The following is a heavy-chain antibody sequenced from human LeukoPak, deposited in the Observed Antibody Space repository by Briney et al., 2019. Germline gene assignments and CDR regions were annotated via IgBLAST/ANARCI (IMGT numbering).Heavy chain of an antibody. Sequence: GGSLRLSCAASGFTFDDYGMSWVRQAPGKGLEWVSGINWNGGSTGYADSVKGRFTISRDNAKTSLYLQMNSLRAEDTALYYCARRYYYDSSGYYYEAAFDIWGQGTMVTVSS. CDR1: GFTFDDYG. V-gene: IGHV3-20*04. CDR3: ARRYYYDSSGYYYEAAFDI. D-gene: IGHD3-22*01. CDR2: INWNGGST. J-gene: IGHJ3*02.